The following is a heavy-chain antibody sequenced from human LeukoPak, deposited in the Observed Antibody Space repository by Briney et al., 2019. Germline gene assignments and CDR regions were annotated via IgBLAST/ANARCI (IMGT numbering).Heavy chain of an antibody. D-gene: IGHD5-24*01. CDR1: GYTFTGYY. CDR2: INPNSGGT. Sequence: ASVKVSCKASGYTFTGYYMHWVRQAPGQGLEWMGWINPNSGGTNYAQKFQGRVTMTRDTSISTAYMELSRLRSDDTAVNYCARGVEMATMVNDYWGQGTLVTVSS. V-gene: IGHV1-2*02. CDR3: ARGVEMATMVNDY. J-gene: IGHJ4*02.